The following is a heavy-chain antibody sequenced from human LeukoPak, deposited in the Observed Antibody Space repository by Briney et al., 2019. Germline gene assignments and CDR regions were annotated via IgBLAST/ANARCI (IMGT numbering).Heavy chain of an antibody. J-gene: IGHJ4*02. CDR2: IYTSGST. CDR1: GGSISSGSYY. Sequence: SETLSLTCTVSGGSISSGSYYWSWIRQPAGKGLEWIGRIYTSGSTNYNPSLKSRVTISVDTSKNQFPLKLSSVTAADTAVYYCARGGNWNGLFDYWGQGTLVTVSS. V-gene: IGHV4-61*02. CDR3: ARGGNWNGLFDY. D-gene: IGHD1-1*01.